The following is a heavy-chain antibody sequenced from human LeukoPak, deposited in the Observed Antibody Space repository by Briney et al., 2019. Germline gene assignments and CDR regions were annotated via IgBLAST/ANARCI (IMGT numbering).Heavy chain of an antibody. J-gene: IGHJ4*02. CDR3: AKPARSGDYYFDY. V-gene: IGHV1-3*01. Sequence: ASVKVSCKASGYTFTGYHMHWVRQAPGQRLEWMGWINAGNGNTKYSQKFQGRVTITRDTSASTAYMELSSLRSEDTAVYYCAKPARSGDYYFDYWGQGTLVTVSS. CDR2: INAGNGNT. CDR1: GYTFTGYH. D-gene: IGHD4-17*01.